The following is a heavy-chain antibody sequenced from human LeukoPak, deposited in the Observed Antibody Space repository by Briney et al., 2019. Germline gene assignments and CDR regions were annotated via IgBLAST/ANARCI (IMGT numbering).Heavy chain of an antibody. Sequence: ASVKVSCKASGYTFTSYYIHWVRQAPGQGLEWMGWINPKTGGTKYAQKFQGRVTMTRDTSISTAYMELRRLRSDDTAKYYCARGSGSGWYAGELADSWGQGTLVTVSS. J-gene: IGHJ4*02. V-gene: IGHV1-2*02. CDR3: ARGSGSGWYAGELADS. D-gene: IGHD6-19*01. CDR2: INPKTGGT. CDR1: GYTFTSYY.